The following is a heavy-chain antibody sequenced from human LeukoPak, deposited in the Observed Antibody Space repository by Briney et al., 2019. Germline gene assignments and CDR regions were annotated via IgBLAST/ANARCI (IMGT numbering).Heavy chain of an antibody. CDR2: ISGSGGST. D-gene: IGHD5-18*01. Sequence: GGSLRLSCAASGFTFSSYAMSWVRQAPGQGLEWVSAISGSGGSTYYADSVKGRFTISRDNSKNTLYLQMNSLRAEDTAVYYCAKERGTAMVRSYYMDVWGKGTTVTVSS. V-gene: IGHV3-23*01. J-gene: IGHJ6*03. CDR3: AKERGTAMVRSYYMDV. CDR1: GFTFSSYA.